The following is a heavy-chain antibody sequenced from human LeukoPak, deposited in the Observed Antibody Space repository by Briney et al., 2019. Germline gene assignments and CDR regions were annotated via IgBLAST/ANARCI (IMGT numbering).Heavy chain of an antibody. Sequence: SETLSLTRTVSGYSISTGYYWAWMRPPPGKGLDWIGRIYHSGRPHYNPSLKSRVIISVDTSKDYFSLKLSSGTAADTAVYYCARDLGGSYSSESWFDPWGQGTLVTVSS. CDR1: GYSISTGYY. D-gene: IGHD1-26*01. CDR3: ARDLGGSYSSESWFDP. V-gene: IGHV4-38-2*02. CDR2: IYHSGRP. J-gene: IGHJ5*02.